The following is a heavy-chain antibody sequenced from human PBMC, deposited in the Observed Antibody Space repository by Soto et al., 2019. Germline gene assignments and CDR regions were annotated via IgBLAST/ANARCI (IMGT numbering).Heavy chain of an antibody. CDR3: ARDVCTNSVCYPE. CDR2: IYYSGST. D-gene: IGHD2-8*01. Sequence: PSETLSLTCTVSGGSISSGGYYWSWIRQHPGKGLEWIGYIYYSGSTYYNPSLKSRVTISVDTSKNQFSLKLSSVTAADTAVYYCARDVCTNSVCYPEWGQGTLVTVSS. V-gene: IGHV4-31*03. CDR1: GGSISSGGYY. J-gene: IGHJ4*02.